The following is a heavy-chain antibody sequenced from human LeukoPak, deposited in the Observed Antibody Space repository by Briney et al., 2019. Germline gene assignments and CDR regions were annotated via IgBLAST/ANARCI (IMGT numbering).Heavy chain of an antibody. CDR2: ISNGN. D-gene: IGHD2-2*01. V-gene: IGHV3-23*05. CDR3: VREAGSCTAASCSKTNWFDP. Sequence: GGSLRLSCVTSGFVFSSHAMSWVRQAPGKGLEWVAAISNGNYYADSVKGRFTISRDNSKNTVYLQMSSLRAEDTAVYFCVREAGSCTAASCSKTNWFDPWGQGTLVTVS. CDR1: GFVFSSHA. J-gene: IGHJ5*02.